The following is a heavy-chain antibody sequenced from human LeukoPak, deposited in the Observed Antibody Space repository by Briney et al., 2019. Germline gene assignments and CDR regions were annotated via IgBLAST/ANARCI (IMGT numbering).Heavy chain of an antibody. D-gene: IGHD3-3*01. CDR1: GGSFSGYY. Sequence: SETLSLTCAVYGGSFSGYYWSWIRQPPGKGLEWNGEINHSGSTNYNPSLKSRVTISVDTSKNQFPLKLSSGTAADTAVDYCARAPPDFWMAPSGFAYWGKGTLVTASS. J-gene: IGHJ4*02. CDR3: ARAPPDFWMAPSGFAY. CDR2: INHSGST. V-gene: IGHV4-34*01.